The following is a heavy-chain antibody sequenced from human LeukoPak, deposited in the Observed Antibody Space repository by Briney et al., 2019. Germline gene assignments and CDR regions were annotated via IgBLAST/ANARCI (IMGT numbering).Heavy chain of an antibody. V-gene: IGHV4-30-4*01. CDR1: GGSISSGDYY. CDR2: IYYSGST. Sequence: SETLSLTCTVSGGSISSGDYYWSWIRQPPGKGLEWIGYIYYSGSTYYNPSLKSRVIISVDTSKNQFSLNLSSVTAADTAVYYCARANYYYGMDVWGQGTRSPSR. CDR3: ARANYYYGMDV. J-gene: IGHJ6*02.